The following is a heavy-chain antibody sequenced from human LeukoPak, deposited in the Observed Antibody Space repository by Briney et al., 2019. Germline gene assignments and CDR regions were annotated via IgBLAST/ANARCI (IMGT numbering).Heavy chain of an antibody. V-gene: IGHV4-59*08. CDR1: GTSITSYY. D-gene: IGHD2-8*01. J-gene: IGHJ4*02. CDR3: AKWASDNRAFDL. Sequence: SETLSLTCTVSGTSITSYYWNWIRHAPGQGPEWIGYGHDSGNTKYIPPLRGRFTISVDTSKNQFSLRLSAVTAADTAVYFCAKWASDNRAFDLWGQGTLVTVSS. CDR2: GHDSGNT.